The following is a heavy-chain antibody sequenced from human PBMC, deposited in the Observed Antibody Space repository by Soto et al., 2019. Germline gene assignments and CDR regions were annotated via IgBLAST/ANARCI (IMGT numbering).Heavy chain of an antibody. CDR1: GGSVSSSSYY. Sequence: SETLSLTCTVPGGSVSSSSYYSGWLRQPPGKGLEWIGSIYYSGSTSHHAPRNRPVPISVDTSPNQFPLKLSSVTAADPAVYYCASLPTHSGTESFQHWGQGTLVTVS. V-gene: IGHV4-39*01. CDR2: IYYSGST. D-gene: IGHD6-19*01. CDR3: ASLPTHSGTESFQH. J-gene: IGHJ1*01.